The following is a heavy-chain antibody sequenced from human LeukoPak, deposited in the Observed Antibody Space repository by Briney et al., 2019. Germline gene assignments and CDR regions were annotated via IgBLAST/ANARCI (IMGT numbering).Heavy chain of an antibody. CDR1: GGSFSGYY. D-gene: IGHD2-15*01. Sequence: PSETLSLTCAVYGGSFSGYYWSWIRQPPGKGLEWIGEINHSGSTNYNPSLKSRVTISVDTSKNPFSLKLSSVTAADTAVYYCASKYVGYCSGGSCQRGVYFDYWGQGTLVTVSS. CDR3: ASKYVGYCSGGSCQRGVYFDY. V-gene: IGHV4-34*01. CDR2: INHSGST. J-gene: IGHJ4*02.